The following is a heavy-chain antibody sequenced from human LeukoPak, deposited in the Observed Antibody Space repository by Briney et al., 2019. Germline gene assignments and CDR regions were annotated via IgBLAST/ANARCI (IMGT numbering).Heavy chain of an antibody. CDR1: GYTFTGYY. CDR3: ARGGYCSSTSCYGGWFDP. J-gene: IGHJ5*02. CDR2: INPNSGGT. V-gene: IGHV1-2*02. Sequence: GASVKVSCKASGYTFTGYYMHWVRQAPGQGLEWMGWINPNSGGTNYAQKFQGRVTITADESTSTAYMELSSLRSEDTAVYYCARGGYCSSTSCYGGWFDPWGQGTLVTVSS. D-gene: IGHD2-2*01.